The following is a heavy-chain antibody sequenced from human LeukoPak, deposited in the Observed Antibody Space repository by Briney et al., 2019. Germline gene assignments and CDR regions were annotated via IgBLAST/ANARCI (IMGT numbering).Heavy chain of an antibody. Sequence: GESLQISCKASGYIFTSYWIAWVRQMPGKGLQWIGIIFPGDSDTRYSPSFQGQVTISADKSISTAYLQWSSLKASDTATYYCARQPGSGAWGQGTLVTVSS. V-gene: IGHV5-51*01. CDR3: ARQPGSGA. CDR1: GYIFTSYW. J-gene: IGHJ5*02. D-gene: IGHD1-14*01. CDR2: IFPGDSDT.